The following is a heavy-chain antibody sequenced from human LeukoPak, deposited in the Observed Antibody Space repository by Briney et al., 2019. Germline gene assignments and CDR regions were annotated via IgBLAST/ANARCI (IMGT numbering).Heavy chain of an antibody. D-gene: IGHD3-10*02. CDR2: ISSSSSYI. V-gene: IGHV3-21*01. J-gene: IGHJ4*02. CDR1: GFPFSSYS. Sequence: GGSLRLSCAVSGFPFSSYSMNWVRQAPGKGLEWVSSISSSSSYIYYADSVKGRFTISRDNAKNSLYLQMNSLRAEDTAVYYCARDFKSHVGPEDYWGQGTLVTVSS. CDR3: ARDFKSHVGPEDY.